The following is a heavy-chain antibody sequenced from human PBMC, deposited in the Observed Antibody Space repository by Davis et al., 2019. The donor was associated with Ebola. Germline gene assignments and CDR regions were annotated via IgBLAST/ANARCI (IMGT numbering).Heavy chain of an antibody. D-gene: IGHD4-17*01. CDR1: GFTFSSYS. Sequence: GESLKISCAASGFTFSSYSMNWVRQAPGKGLEWVSSISSSSSYIYYADSVKGRFTISRDNAKNSLYLQMNSLRAEDTAVYYCARAYYGDKGGFLGYWGQGTLVTVSS. J-gene: IGHJ4*02. CDR3: ARAYYGDKGGFLGY. CDR2: ISSSSSYI. V-gene: IGHV3-21*01.